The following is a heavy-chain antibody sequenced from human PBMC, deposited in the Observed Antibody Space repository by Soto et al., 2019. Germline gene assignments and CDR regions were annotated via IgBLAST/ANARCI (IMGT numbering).Heavy chain of an antibody. Sequence: GGSLRLSCAASGFIFSDSTIHWVRQASGKGLEWVGRIRNKVNNYAAAYVASVEGRFTISRDDSGNTAYLQMNSLKTEDTALYYCIPYNFSAAYSADYWGRGTLVTVSS. CDR2: IRNKVNNYAA. J-gene: IGHJ4*02. V-gene: IGHV3-73*01. D-gene: IGHD3-3*01. CDR1: GFIFSDST. CDR3: IPYNFSAAYSADY.